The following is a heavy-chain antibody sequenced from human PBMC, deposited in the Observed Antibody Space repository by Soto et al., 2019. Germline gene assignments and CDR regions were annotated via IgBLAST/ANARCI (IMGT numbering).Heavy chain of an antibody. CDR2: ISRDGGTR. D-gene: IGHD2-8*02. V-gene: IGHV3-30*03. CDR1: GFTVSTYG. Sequence: QVQLVESGGVVVQPGRSLRLSCAVSGFTVSTYGMHWVRQAPGKGLEWVAVISRDGGTRYYADSVKGRFTSSRDNSRNTLFLEMNSLRGDDMAVYYCTGEVASGYWGQGTLVTVSS. CDR3: TGEVASGY. J-gene: IGHJ4*02.